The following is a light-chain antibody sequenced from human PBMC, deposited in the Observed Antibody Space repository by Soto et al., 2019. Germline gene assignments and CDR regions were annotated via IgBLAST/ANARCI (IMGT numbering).Light chain of an antibody. CDR2: EVT. CDR3: CSYAGINTFVI. Sequence: QSALTQPASVSGSPGQSITISCIGTSRDVGSYNLVSWYQQYPGKAPQLIIYEVTKRPSGISNRFSGSRSGNTASLTISGLQAEDEADYFCCSYAGINTFVIFGGGTKLTVL. V-gene: IGLV2-23*02. J-gene: IGLJ2*01. CDR1: SRDVGSYNL.